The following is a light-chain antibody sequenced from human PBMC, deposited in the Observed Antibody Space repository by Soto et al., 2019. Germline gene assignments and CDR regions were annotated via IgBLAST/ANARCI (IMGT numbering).Light chain of an antibody. J-gene: IGKJ4*01. V-gene: IGKV1-17*01. CDR1: QGIGSA. CDR2: AAS. Sequence: DIQMTQSPSSLSASVGDRVTITCRASQGIGSALGWYQQKPRKAPKRLIYAASSLQSGVPSRFSGSGSGTEFTLTISSLLPEDFATYYCLQHNSYPPTFGGGTKVEIK. CDR3: LQHNSYPPT.